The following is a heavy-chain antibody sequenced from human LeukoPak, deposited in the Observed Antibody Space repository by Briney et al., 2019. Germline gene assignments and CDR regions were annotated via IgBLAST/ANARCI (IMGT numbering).Heavy chain of an antibody. CDR1: GFTFSSYS. Sequence: GGSLRLSXAASGFTFSSYSMNWVSQAPGKGLEWVSSISSSSSYIYYADSVKGRFTISRDNAKNSLYLQMNSLRAEDTAVYYCARSPTLYNWFDPWGQGTLVTVSS. CDR2: ISSSSSYI. V-gene: IGHV3-21*01. CDR3: ARSPTLYNWFDP. J-gene: IGHJ5*02.